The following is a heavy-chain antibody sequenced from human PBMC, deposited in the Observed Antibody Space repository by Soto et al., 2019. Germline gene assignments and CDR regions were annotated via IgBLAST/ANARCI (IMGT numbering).Heavy chain of an antibody. Sequence: QVQLVQSGAEEKRPGASLMVSCKASGYTFTDYAINWVRQAPGQRLEWMGWINGGDGNTKYSQKYQGRVTITRDTHASTVYIQQRSLTTEETAMYYRAGGPTPTDYGEWFDPWGQGTPDTVST. J-gene: IGHJ5*01. CDR2: INGGDGNT. CDR3: AGGPTPTDYGEWFDP. D-gene: IGHD4-17*01. CDR1: GYTFTDYA. V-gene: IGHV1-3*05.